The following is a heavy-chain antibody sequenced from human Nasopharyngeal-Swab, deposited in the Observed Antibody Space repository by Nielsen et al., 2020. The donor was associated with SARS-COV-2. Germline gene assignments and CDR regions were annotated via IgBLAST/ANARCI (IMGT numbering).Heavy chain of an antibody. V-gene: IGHV4-34*01. CDR1: GFTFSSYA. Sequence: ESLKISCAASGFTFSSYAMSWVRQPPGKGLEWIGEVNYGGGTNYNPSLKSRVILSVDTSKNQFSLKLNSVTAADTAVYFCARGGEGVEPAPILGLGPYYSYFYMDVWGKGTTVTVSS. CDR3: ARGGEGVEPAPILGLGPYYSYFYMDV. D-gene: IGHD2-2*01. CDR2: VNYGGGT. J-gene: IGHJ6*03.